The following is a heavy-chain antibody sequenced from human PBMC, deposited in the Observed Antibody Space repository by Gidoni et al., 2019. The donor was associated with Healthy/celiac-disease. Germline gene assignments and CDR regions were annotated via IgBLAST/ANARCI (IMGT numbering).Heavy chain of an antibody. Sequence: QVQLQQWGAGLLKPSETLSLTCAVYGGSFSGYYWSWIRQPPGKGLEWIGEINHSGSTNYNPSLKSRVTISVDTSKNQFSLKLSSVTAADTAVYYCARGHNPSRAARPRPLDYWGQGTLVTVSS. CDR3: ARGHNPSRAARPRPLDY. CDR1: GGSFSGYY. D-gene: IGHD6-6*01. V-gene: IGHV4-34*01. J-gene: IGHJ4*02. CDR2: INHSGST.